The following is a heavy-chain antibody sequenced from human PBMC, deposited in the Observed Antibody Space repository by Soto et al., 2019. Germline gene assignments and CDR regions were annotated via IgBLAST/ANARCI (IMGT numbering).Heavy chain of an antibody. V-gene: IGHV4-59*01. D-gene: IGHD4-4*01. CDR2: IYYSGST. Sequence: SETLSLTCTVSGGSISSYYWSWIRQPPGKGLEWIGYIYYSGSTNYNPSLKSRVTISVDTSKNQFSLKLSSVTAADTAVYYCAREGCNSWGYYYYYGMDVWGQGTTVTVPS. CDR3: AREGCNSWGYYYYYGMDV. CDR1: GGSISSYY. J-gene: IGHJ6*02.